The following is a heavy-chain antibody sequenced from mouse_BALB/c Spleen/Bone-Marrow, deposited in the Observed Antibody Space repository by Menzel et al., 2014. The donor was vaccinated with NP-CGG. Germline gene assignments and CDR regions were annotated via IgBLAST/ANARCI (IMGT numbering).Heavy chain of an antibody. V-gene: IGHV1S81*02. J-gene: IGHJ2*01. CDR1: GYTFTSYW. Sequence: QVQLKESGAELVKPGASVKLSCKASGYTFTSYWMHWVKQRPGQGLEWIGEINPSNGRTNYNEKFKSKATLTVDKSSSTAYMQLSSLTSEDSAVYYCARRATTVVATDYWGQGTTLTGSS. CDR3: ARRATTVVATDY. D-gene: IGHD1-1*01. CDR2: INPSNGRT.